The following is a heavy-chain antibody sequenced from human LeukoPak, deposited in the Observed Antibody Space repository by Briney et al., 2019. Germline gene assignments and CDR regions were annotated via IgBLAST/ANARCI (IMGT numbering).Heavy chain of an antibody. V-gene: IGHV4-4*09. D-gene: IGHD3-10*01. CDR3: ARLIPARVRGVIMSYYYYYMDV. CDR1: GGSISSYY. J-gene: IGHJ6*03. CDR2: IYTSGST. Sequence: PSETLSLTCTVSGGSISSYYWSWIRQPPGKGLEWIGYIYTSGSTNYNPSLKSRVTISVDTSKNQFSLKLSSVTAADTAVYYCARLIPARVRGVIMSYYYYYMDVWGKGTTVTVSS.